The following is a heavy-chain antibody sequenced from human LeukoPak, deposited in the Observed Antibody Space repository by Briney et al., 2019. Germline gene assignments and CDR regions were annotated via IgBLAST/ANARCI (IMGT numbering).Heavy chain of an antibody. CDR3: AREADSGSSGDYFDY. J-gene: IGHJ4*02. CDR2: ISSSGSTI. D-gene: IGHD6-6*01. V-gene: IGHV3-48*04. Sequence: GGSLRLSCAASGFTFSSYSMSWIRQAPGKGLEWVSYISSSGSTIYYADSVKGRFTISRDNAKNSLYLQMNSLRAEDTAVYYCAREADSGSSGDYFDYWGQGTLVTVSS. CDR1: GFTFSSYS.